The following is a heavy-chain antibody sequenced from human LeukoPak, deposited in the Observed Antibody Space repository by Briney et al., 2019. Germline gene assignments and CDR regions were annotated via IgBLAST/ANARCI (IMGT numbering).Heavy chain of an antibody. V-gene: IGHV1-69*13. J-gene: IGHJ6*02. CDR1: GGTFSSYA. CDR3: ARGLYCSGGSCYSDYYYGMDV. D-gene: IGHD2-15*01. CDR2: IIPIFGTA. Sequence: SVKVSCKASGGTFSSYAISWVRQAPGQGLEWMGGIIPIFGTANYAQKFQGSVTITADESTSTAYMELSSLRSEDTAVYYCARGLYCSGGSCYSDYYYGMDVWGQGTTVTVSS.